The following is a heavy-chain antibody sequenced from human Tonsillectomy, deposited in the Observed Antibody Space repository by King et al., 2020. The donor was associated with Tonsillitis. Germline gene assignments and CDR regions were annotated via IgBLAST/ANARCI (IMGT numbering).Heavy chain of an antibody. J-gene: IGHJ4*02. CDR2: IIPIIGLG. V-gene: IGHV1-69*04. D-gene: IGHD3-22*01. CDR1: GGTFSSHA. Sequence: VQLVQSGAEVKKPGSSVKVSCKASGGTFSSHAITWVRQAPGQGLEWMGRIIPIIGLGNYAQKFQGRLTITADESTSTAYMELSSLRSEDTTVYYCARGLYDSSGFTLGYWGQGTLVTVSS. CDR3: ARGLYDSSGFTLGY.